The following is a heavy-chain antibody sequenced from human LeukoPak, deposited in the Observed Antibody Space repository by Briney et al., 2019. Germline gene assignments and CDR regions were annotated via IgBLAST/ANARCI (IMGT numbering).Heavy chain of an antibody. CDR2: IYHSGST. CDR3: ARATHDIVVVPAAIRFYYYYMDV. D-gene: IGHD2-2*02. J-gene: IGHJ6*03. Sequence: SETLSLTCTVSGYSISSGYYWGWIRQPPGKGLEWIGSIYHSGSTYYNPSLKSRVTISVDTSKNQFSLKLSSVTAADTAVYYCARATHDIVVVPAAIRFYYYYMDVWGKGTTVTVSS. CDR1: GYSISSGYY. V-gene: IGHV4-38-2*02.